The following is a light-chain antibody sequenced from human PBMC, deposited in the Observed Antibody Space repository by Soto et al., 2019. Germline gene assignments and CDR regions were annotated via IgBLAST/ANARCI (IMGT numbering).Light chain of an antibody. CDR1: QSISSY. CDR2: AAS. J-gene: IGKJ1*01. V-gene: IGKV1-39*01. Sequence: DTQMTQSPSFLSASVGDRVTITCRASQSISSYLNWYQQKPGKAPKLLIYAASSLQSGVPSRFSGRGSGTDFTLTISSLQPEDFATYYCQQSSTTPWTFGQGTKVDIK. CDR3: QQSSTTPWT.